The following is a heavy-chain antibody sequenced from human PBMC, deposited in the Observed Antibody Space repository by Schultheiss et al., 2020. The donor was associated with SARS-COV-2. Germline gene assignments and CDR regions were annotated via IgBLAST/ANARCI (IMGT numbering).Heavy chain of an antibody. J-gene: IGHJ4*02. CDR3: ATSDAGGSYYGPCGY. V-gene: IGHV3-30-3*01. CDR2: ISYDGSNK. CDR1: GFTFSSYA. Sequence: AGSLRLSCAASGFTFSSYAMHWVRQAPGKGLEWVAVISYDGSNKYYADSVKGRFTISRDNSKNTLYLQMNSLRAEDTAVYYCATSDAGGSYYGPCGYWGQGTLVTVSS. D-gene: IGHD1-26*01.